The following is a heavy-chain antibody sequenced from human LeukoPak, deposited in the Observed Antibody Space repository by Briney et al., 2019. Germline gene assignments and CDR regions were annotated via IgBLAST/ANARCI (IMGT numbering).Heavy chain of an antibody. CDR1: GFTFSSYA. CDR3: AKARTRILTCYRGFEY. CDR2: ISGSGGST. Sequence: GGSLRLSCAASGFTFSSYAMSWVRQAPGKGLEWVSAISGSGGSTYYADSVKGRFTISRDNSKNTLYLQMNSLRAEDTAVYYCAKARTRILTCYRGFEYWGQGTLVTVSS. V-gene: IGHV3-23*01. J-gene: IGHJ4*02. D-gene: IGHD3-9*01.